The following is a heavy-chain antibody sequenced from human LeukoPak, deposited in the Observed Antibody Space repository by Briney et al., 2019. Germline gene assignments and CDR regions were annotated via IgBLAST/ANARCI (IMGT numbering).Heavy chain of an antibody. V-gene: IGHV4-38-2*02. CDR1: GYSISSGYY. Sequence: SETLSLICTVSGYSISSGYYWGWIRQPPGKGLEWIGSIYHSGSTYYNPSLKSRVTISVDTSKNQFSLKLSSVTAADTAVYYCARTNKAARVVDYWGQGTLVTVSS. D-gene: IGHD6-6*01. CDR3: ARTNKAARVVDY. CDR2: IYHSGST. J-gene: IGHJ4*02.